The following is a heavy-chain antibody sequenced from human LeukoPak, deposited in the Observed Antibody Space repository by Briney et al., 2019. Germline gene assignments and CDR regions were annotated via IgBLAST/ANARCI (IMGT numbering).Heavy chain of an antibody. CDR3: ARGPYTNGHYFDY. CDR2: ISSSSSTI. CDR1: GFTFSSYS. J-gene: IGHJ4*02. D-gene: IGHD2-2*02. Sequence: GGSLRLSCAASGFTFSSYSMNWVRQAPGKGLEWVSYISSSSSTIYYADSVKGRFTISRDNARNSLYLQMNSLRVEDTAVYYCARGPYTNGHYFDYWGQGALATVSS. V-gene: IGHV3-48*04.